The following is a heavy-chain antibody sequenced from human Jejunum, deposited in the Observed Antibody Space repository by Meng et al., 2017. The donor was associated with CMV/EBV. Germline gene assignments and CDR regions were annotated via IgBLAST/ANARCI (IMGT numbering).Heavy chain of an antibody. CDR2: FFSGGST. D-gene: IGHD4-11*01. Sequence: SLRSSLYYWGWIRQPPGKGLEWIGSFFSGGSTFYNPSLRSRVTISVDTSNNQFSLKLTSVTAADTAVYYCARDLLRDYTNRNNWFDPWGQGTLVTVSS. J-gene: IGHJ5*02. V-gene: IGHV4-39*07. CDR3: ARDLLRDYTNRNNWFDP. CDR1: SLRSSLYY.